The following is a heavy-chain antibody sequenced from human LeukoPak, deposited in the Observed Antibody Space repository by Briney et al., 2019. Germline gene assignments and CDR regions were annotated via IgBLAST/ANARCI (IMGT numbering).Heavy chain of an antibody. D-gene: IGHD3-16*01. CDR3: ARVRGGYYYYYMDV. Sequence: GGSLRLSCAASGFTFSNYNMNWVRQAPGKAMEWVSSITSSGTYIFYADSVKGRFTISRDNAKNSLYLQMNSLRAEDTAVYYCARVRGGYYYYYMDVWGKGTTVTVSS. J-gene: IGHJ6*03. CDR1: GFTFSNYN. CDR2: ITSSGTYI. V-gene: IGHV3-21*01.